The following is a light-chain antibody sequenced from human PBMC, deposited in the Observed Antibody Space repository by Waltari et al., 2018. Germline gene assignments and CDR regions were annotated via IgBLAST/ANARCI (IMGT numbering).Light chain of an antibody. Sequence: SVLTQPPSVSGAPGQRVAIPCPGSGSNLGAGYAVPWYQQHPGKAPKLLIYGVNNRPLGFPDRFSGSQFGTSASLAITGLQAEDEADYYCQSYDPSLSVVFGGGTKLTVL. CDR2: GVN. CDR3: QSYDPSLSVV. CDR1: GSNLGAGYA. V-gene: IGLV1-40*01. J-gene: IGLJ2*01.